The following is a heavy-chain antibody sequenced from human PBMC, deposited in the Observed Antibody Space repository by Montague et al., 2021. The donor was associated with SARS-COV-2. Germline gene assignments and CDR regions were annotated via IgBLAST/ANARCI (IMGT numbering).Heavy chain of an antibody. CDR1: GFTFSNYA. Sequence: SLRLSCAASGFTFSNYAMSWVRQAPGKGLEWVSVMYSGVSSTYYSDSVXGRFTISRDNSKNTLYLQMNSLRGEDTAVYYCAKDPHYDFWSGYYFDYWGQGALVTVSS. CDR2: MYSGVSST. V-gene: IGHV3-23*03. CDR3: AKDPHYDFWSGYYFDY. J-gene: IGHJ4*02. D-gene: IGHD3-3*01.